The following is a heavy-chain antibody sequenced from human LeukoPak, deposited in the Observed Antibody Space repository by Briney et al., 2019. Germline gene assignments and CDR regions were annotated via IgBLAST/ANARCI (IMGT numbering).Heavy chain of an antibody. Sequence: ASVKVSCKASGYTFTSYDINWVRQATGQGLEWMGWMNPNSGNTGYAQKFQGRVTITRNTSISTAYMELSSLRPEDTAVYYCAKDSRTYFKWLDPWGQGTLVTVSS. CDR3: AKDSRTYFKWLDP. V-gene: IGHV1-8*03. CDR1: GYTFTSYD. D-gene: IGHD6-13*01. CDR2: MNPNSGNT. J-gene: IGHJ5*02.